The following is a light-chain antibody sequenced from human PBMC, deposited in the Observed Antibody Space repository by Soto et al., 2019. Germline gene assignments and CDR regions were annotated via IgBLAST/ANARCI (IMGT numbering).Light chain of an antibody. Sequence: EIVMTQSPATLSVSPGERATLSCWASQSVSSNLAWYQQKPGRAPRLLIYDVSTRATGIPTRFSGSGSGTEFTLTISSLQSEDFAAYYCQQYNNWPLTFGGGTKVEIK. CDR1: QSVSSN. J-gene: IGKJ4*01. CDR3: QQYNNWPLT. CDR2: DVS. V-gene: IGKV3D-15*01.